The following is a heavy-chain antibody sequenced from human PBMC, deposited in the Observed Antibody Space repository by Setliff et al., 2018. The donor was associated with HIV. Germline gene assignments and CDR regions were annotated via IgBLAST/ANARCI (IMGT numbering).Heavy chain of an antibody. CDR1: GGSFTGYF. Sequence: SETLSLTCAVYGGSFTGYFWSWIRQSPGKGLEWIGVINDSGDTNYNPSLKSRVTISVVTSKNQFSLRLTSVTAADTGVYYCARGGLRQWNGFWGQGTLVTVSS. J-gene: IGHJ4*02. CDR3: ARGGLRQWNGF. V-gene: IGHV4-34*01. CDR2: INDSGDT. D-gene: IGHD3-3*01.